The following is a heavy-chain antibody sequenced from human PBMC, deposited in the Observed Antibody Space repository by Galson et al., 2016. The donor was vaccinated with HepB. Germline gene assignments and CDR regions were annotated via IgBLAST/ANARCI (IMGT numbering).Heavy chain of an antibody. J-gene: IGHJ2*01. Sequence: QSGAEVKKPGESLRISCKGSGYNFTSEFIGWVRQLPGKGLEWMGIIQLIDSHTRYSPSFQGHVTISADNSISTAYLQWSSLKASDTAMYYCARRRTSGYYPWYFDLWGSGTLV. CDR2: IQLIDSHT. V-gene: IGHV5-51*01. CDR3: ARRRTSGYYPWYFDL. CDR1: GYNFTSEF. D-gene: IGHD3-22*01.